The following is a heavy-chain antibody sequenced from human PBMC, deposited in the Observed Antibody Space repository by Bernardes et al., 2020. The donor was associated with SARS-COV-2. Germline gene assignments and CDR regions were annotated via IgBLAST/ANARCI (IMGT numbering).Heavy chain of an antibody. V-gene: IGHV2-5*02. CDR2: IYFDDDK. J-gene: IGHJ3*02. Sequence: SGPTLAKPTHTLTLTCSFSGFSLSSSGVGVGWIRQPPGKALEWLSLIYFDDDKRYSPSLKSRLTISKDTSKNQVVLTMTNMDPVDTATYYCAHRPKYSSGWFAFDIWGQGTMVTVSS. CDR3: AHRPKYSSGWFAFDI. CDR1: GFSLSSSGVG. D-gene: IGHD6-19*01.